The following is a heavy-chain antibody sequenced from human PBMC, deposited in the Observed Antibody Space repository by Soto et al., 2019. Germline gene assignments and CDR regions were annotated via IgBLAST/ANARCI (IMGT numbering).Heavy chain of an antibody. V-gene: IGHV1-2*02. CDR3: ARARYSSSNGVDY. D-gene: IGHD6-13*01. J-gene: IGHJ4*02. Sequence: ASVKVSCKASGYTFTGYYMHWVRQAPGQGLEWMALINPTSGGTNYAQKFQGRVTMTWDTSISTAYMELNSLRAEDTAVYYCARARYSSSNGVDYWGQGTLVTVS. CDR1: GYTFTGYY. CDR2: INPTSGGT.